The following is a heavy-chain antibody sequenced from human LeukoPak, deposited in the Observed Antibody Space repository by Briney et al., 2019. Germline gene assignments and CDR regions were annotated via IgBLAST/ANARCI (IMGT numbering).Heavy chain of an antibody. Sequence: SETLSLTCSVSSGSIGTYYWARIRQTPGKGLEWIGYISYSGSTKYNPSLTRRITISLDTSKNQFSLELRSVTAADTAMYYCARQAGSFTTFDFWGQGTLVTVSS. V-gene: IGHV4-59*08. CDR1: SGSIGTYY. CDR3: ARQAGSFTTFDF. CDR2: ISYSGST. J-gene: IGHJ4*02. D-gene: IGHD1-26*01.